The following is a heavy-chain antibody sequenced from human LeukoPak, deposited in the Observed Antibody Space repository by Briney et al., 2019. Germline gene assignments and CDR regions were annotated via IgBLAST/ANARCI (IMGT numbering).Heavy chain of an antibody. D-gene: IGHD4-17*01. CDR2: ISGSGGST. CDR3: AKDPQGLRYFDY. CDR1: GFTFSSYA. J-gene: IGHJ4*02. Sequence: GGSLRLSCAASGFTFSSYAMSWVRQAPGKGLEWVSAISGSGGSTYYADSVKGRFTISRDNSKNTLYLQMNGLRAEDTAVYYCAKDPQGLRYFDYWGQGTLVTVSS. V-gene: IGHV3-23*01.